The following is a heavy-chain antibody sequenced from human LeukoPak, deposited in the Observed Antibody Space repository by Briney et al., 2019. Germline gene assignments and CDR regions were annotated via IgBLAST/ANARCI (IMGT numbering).Heavy chain of an antibody. D-gene: IGHD3-3*01. J-gene: IGHJ4*02. CDR3: ARTSEFWSGYQPFDY. CDR1: GGSISSYY. CDR2: IYYSGST. V-gene: IGHV4-59*01. Sequence: SETLSLTCTVSGGSISSYYWSWIRQPPGKGLEWIGYIYYSGSTNYNPSLKSRVTISADTSKNQFSLKLSSVTAADTAVYYCARTSEFWSGYQPFDYWGQGTLVTVSS.